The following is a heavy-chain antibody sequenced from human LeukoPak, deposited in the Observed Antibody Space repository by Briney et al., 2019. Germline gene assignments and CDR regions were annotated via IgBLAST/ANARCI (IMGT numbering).Heavy chain of an antibody. Sequence: GGSLRLSCAASGFTFSSYSMNWVRQAPGKGLEWVSSISSSSSYIYYADSVKGRFTISRDNSKNTLYLQMNSLRAEDTAVYYCAKNSEGDYWGQGTLVTVSS. CDR2: ISSSSSYI. CDR3: AKNSEGDY. CDR1: GFTFSSYS. V-gene: IGHV3-21*01. J-gene: IGHJ4*02.